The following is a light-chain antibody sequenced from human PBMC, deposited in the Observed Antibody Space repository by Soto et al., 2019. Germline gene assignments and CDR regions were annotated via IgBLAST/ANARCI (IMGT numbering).Light chain of an antibody. CDR2: AAS. Sequence: DIQMTQSPSSLSASVGDRVTITCRASQSISSYLNWYQQKPGKAPKLLIYAASSLQSGVPSRFSGSGSGTDFTLTISSLEPEDFAVYYCQQRINWPSTFGQGTRLEIK. CDR3: QQRINWPST. J-gene: IGKJ5*01. V-gene: IGKV1-39*01. CDR1: QSISSY.